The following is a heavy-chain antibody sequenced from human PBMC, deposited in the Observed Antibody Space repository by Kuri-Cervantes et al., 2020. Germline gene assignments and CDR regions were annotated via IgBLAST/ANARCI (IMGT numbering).Heavy chain of an antibody. Sequence: SETLSLTCAVSGYSISSGYYWGWIRQPPGKGLERIGEINHSGSTNYNASLKSRIIISVDTSKTQLSLKLSSVTAADTAVYYCAREGGDSSGWKYYFDYWGQGTLVTVSS. CDR1: GYSISSGYY. CDR3: AREGGDSSGWKYYFDY. D-gene: IGHD6-19*01. CDR2: INHSGST. V-gene: IGHV4-38-2*02. J-gene: IGHJ4*02.